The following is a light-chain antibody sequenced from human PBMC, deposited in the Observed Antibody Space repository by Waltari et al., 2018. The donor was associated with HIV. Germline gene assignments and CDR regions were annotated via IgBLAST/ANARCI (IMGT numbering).Light chain of an antibody. J-gene: IGLJ3*02. CDR3: GTWDADLDGPV. CDR1: RPKARSNN. Sequence: QSVLTQPTSAPGTPGQTISISCSGSRPKARSNNVYWYQHILPTSPKLILDNTAHRPSGVPARVSAAMTGTSASLGISGLQPGDECLYCCGTWDADLDGPVFGGGTKVTVL. CDR2: NTA. V-gene: IGLV1-44*01.